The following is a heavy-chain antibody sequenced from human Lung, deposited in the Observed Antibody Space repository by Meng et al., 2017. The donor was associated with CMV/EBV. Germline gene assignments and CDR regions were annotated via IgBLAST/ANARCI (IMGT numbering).Heavy chain of an antibody. CDR1: GFSFSDYY. J-gene: IGHJ4*02. D-gene: IGHD4-23*01. Sequence: GGSXRLXCEGSGFSFSDYYMIWIRQAPGKGLEWLAYISSSGNSIYYTDSVEGRFTISRDNARNSLYLQMNSLGVDDTAVYYCARDRGGNYYFDYWGRGTLVTVSS. CDR3: ARDRGGNYYFDY. V-gene: IGHV3-11*01. CDR2: ISSSGNSI.